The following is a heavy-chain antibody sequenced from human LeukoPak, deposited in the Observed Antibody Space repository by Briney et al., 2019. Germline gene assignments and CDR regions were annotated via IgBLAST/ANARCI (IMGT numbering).Heavy chain of an antibody. J-gene: IGHJ4*02. CDR1: GFTFSSYG. D-gene: IGHD3-10*01. V-gene: IGHV3-7*01. CDR2: IKQDGTEI. Sequence: GGSLRLSCAASGFTFSSYGMHWVRQAPGEGLEWVANIKQDGTEIFYVDSVRGRFIISRDNAENSLYLQMNSLRVGDTAVYYCARTPDGADYWGQGTLVTVSS. CDR3: ARTPDGADY.